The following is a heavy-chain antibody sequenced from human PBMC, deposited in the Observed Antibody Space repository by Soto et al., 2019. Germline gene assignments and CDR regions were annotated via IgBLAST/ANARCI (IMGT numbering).Heavy chain of an antibody. CDR2: IIPIFGTA. Sequence: SVKVSCKASGGTFSSYAISWVRQAPGQGLEWMGGIIPIFGTANYAQKFQGRVTITADESTSTAYMGLSSLRSEDTAVYYCAMFTPYCSGGSCYSGYYYYGMDVWGQGTTVTVSS. J-gene: IGHJ6*02. CDR3: AMFTPYCSGGSCYSGYYYYGMDV. D-gene: IGHD2-15*01. CDR1: GGTFSSYA. V-gene: IGHV1-69*13.